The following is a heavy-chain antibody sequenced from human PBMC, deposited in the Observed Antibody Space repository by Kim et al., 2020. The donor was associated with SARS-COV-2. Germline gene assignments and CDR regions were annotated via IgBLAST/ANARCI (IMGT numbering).Heavy chain of an antibody. CDR3: ARGGIVGASDY. V-gene: IGHV3-7*01. D-gene: IGHD1-26*01. J-gene: IGHJ4*02. Sequence: RYYVDSVKGRLTISRDNAKNSLYLQMNSLRTEDTAVYYSARGGIVGASDYWGQGTLVTVSS. CDR2: R.